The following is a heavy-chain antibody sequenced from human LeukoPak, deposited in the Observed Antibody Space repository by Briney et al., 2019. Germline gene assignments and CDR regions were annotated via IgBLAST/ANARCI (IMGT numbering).Heavy chain of an antibody. CDR3: ARVAVVVPAAWFDP. D-gene: IGHD2-2*01. CDR2: ISAKNGNT. V-gene: IGHV1-18*01. Sequence: ASVNVSRKVSGYSFGILGISWVRQAPGQGLEWMGWISAKNGNTKYAQNLQGRVTMTTDTPTSTAYMELRSRRSDDTAVYYCARVAVVVPAAWFDPWGQGTLVTVTS. J-gene: IGHJ5*02. CDR1: GYSFGILG.